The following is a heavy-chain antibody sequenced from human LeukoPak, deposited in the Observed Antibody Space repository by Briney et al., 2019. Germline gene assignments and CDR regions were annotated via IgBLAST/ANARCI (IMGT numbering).Heavy chain of an antibody. V-gene: IGHV4-34*01. J-gene: IGHJ6*03. CDR3: AILYGRMDV. D-gene: IGHD2/OR15-2a*01. CDR2: INHSGST. Sequence: PSETLTLTCAVYGGSFSGYYWSWIRQPPGKGLEWIGEINHSGSTNYNPSLKSRVTISVDTSKNQFSLKLSSVTAADTAVYYCAILYGRMDVWGKGTTVTGSS. CDR1: GGSFSGYY.